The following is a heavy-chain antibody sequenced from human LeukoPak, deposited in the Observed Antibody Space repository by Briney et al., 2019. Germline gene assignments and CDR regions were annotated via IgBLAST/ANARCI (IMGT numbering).Heavy chain of an antibody. D-gene: IGHD1-1*01. CDR1: GFTFSNYA. J-gene: IGHJ4*02. CDR3: AKATGTLGN. CDR2: ISGSGDST. Sequence: PGGSLRLSCAASGFTFSNYAMRWVRQAPGKGLEWVSGISGSGDSTYYADSVKGRFTISRDNSKNTLYLQMNSLRAEDTAIYYCAKATGTLGNWGQGTLVTVSS. V-gene: IGHV3-23*01.